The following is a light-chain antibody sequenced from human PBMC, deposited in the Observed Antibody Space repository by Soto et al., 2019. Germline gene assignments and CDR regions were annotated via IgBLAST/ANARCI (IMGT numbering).Light chain of an antibody. CDR1: QSITGK. V-gene: IGKV1-5*01. J-gene: IGKJ1*01. CDR2: DAT. Sequence: DIQMTQSPSTLSTSVGDRVTITCRASQSITGKLAWYQRKPGKAPDLLIYDATSLESGVPPRFSGSGYGTQFTLTVSSLQPYYFATYYFQQYYTFPWTFGQGTKVDIK. CDR3: QQYYTFPWT.